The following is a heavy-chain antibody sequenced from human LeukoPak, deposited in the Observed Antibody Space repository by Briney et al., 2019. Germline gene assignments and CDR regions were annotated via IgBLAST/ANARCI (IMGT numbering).Heavy chain of an antibody. J-gene: IGHJ3*02. CDR3: ASVLGGHAFDI. CDR2: MYYSGST. D-gene: IGHD3-16*01. V-gene: IGHV4-38-2*02. Sequence: SETLSLTCTVSGYSISSGYYWGWIRQPPGKGLEWIGSMYYSGSTYYNPSLKSRVTISVDTSKNQFSLKLSSVTSADTAMYYCASVLGGHAFDIWGQGTMVTVSS. CDR1: GYSISSGYY.